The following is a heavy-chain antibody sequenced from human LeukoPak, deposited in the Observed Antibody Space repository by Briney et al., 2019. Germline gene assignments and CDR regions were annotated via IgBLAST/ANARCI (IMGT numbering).Heavy chain of an antibody. J-gene: IGHJ4*02. V-gene: IGHV3-23*01. Sequence: GGSLRLSCAASGFTFSSYAMNWVRQAPGKGLEWVSAISGSGGSTYYADSAKGRFTISRNNSKNTLYLQMNSLRAEDTAVYYCARAGDRGTVDYWGQGTMVTVSS. CDR1: GFTFSSYA. CDR2: ISGSGGST. CDR3: ARAGDRGTVDY. D-gene: IGHD2-21*01.